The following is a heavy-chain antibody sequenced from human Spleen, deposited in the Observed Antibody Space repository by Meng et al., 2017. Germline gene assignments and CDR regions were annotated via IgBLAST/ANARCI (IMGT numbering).Heavy chain of an antibody. CDR2: TYYRSKWYN. Sequence: QVQLQQSGPGLVKPSQTLSLTCASSGDSVSSNSAAWNWIRQSPSRGLEWLGRTYYRSKWYNDYAVSVKSRITINPDTSKNQFSLKLSSVAAADTAVYYCVRNEGYSFGAWGQGTLVTVSS. V-gene: IGHV6-1*01. CDR1: GDSVSSNSAA. D-gene: IGHD2-21*01. J-gene: IGHJ5*02. CDR3: VRNEGYSFGA.